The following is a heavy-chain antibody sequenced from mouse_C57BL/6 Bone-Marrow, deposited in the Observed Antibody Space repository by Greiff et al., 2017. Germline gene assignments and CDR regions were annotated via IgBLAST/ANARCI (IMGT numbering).Heavy chain of an antibody. CDR2: INPYNGGT. CDR3: ARDYGSSPWFAY. V-gene: IGHV1-19*01. J-gene: IGHJ3*01. D-gene: IGHD1-1*01. CDR1: GSTFTDYY. Sequence: EVQLQQSGPVLVKPGASVKMSCKASGSTFTDYYMNWVKQSHGKSLEWIGVINPYNGGTSYNQKFKGKATLTVDKSSSTAYMELNSLTSEDSAVYYCARDYGSSPWFAYWGQGTLVTVSA.